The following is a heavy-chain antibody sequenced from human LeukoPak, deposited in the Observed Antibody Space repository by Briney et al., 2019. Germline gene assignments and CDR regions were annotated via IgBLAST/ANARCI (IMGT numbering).Heavy chain of an antibody. CDR1: EYTFTGYY. V-gene: IGHV1-2*02. J-gene: IGHJ3*02. CDR2: INPNSGGT. Sequence: ASVKVSCKASEYTFTGYYMHWVRQAPGQGLEWMGWINPNSGGTNYAQKFQGRVTMTRDTSISTAYMELSRLRSDDKAVYYCARDMGWLDAFDIWGQGTMVTVSS. CDR3: ARDMGWLDAFDI. D-gene: IGHD3-3*01.